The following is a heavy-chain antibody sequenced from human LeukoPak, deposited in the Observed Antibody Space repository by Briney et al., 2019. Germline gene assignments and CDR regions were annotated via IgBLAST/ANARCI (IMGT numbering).Heavy chain of an antibody. J-gene: IGHJ5*02. Sequence: SQTLSLSCVISVYSDFSYSAARTYIRQSPSSGLEWLGRTYYRSKWYNDYAVSVKSRITINPDTSKNQFSLQLNSVTPRDADASDYYSAAYANSSGWYEEFDTWGQGTLVTVSS. V-gene: IGHV6-1*01. CDR1: VYSDFSYSAA. D-gene: IGHD6-13*01. CDR2: TYYRSKWYN. CDR3: YSAAYANSSGWYEEFDT.